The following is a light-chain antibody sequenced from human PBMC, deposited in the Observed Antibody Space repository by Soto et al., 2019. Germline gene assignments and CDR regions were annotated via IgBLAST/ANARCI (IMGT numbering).Light chain of an antibody. CDR1: QSISSW. V-gene: IGKV1-5*03. CDR2: KAS. CDR3: QHYNSYSEA. Sequence: EIQMTPSPSTLSASVGDRVTITCRASQSISSWLAWYQQKPGKAPKLLIYKASTLKSGVPSRFSGSGSGTEFTLTISSLQPDDFATYYCQHYNSYSEAFGQGTKVDIK. J-gene: IGKJ1*01.